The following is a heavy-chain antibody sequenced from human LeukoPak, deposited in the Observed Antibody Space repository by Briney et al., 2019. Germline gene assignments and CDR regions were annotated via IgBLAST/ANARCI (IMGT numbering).Heavy chain of an antibody. V-gene: IGHV3-72*01. J-gene: IGHJ4*02. D-gene: IGHD6-13*01. CDR2: TRDKANSYTT. CDR1: GFTFSDYY. Sequence: GRSLRLSCAASGFTFSDYYMEWVRQAPGKGLEWDGRTRDKANSYTTEYAASVKGRFTISRDDSKNSLYLQMNSLKTENTAVYHCAREAADGTRRDYWGQGTLVTVSS. CDR3: AREAADGTRRDY.